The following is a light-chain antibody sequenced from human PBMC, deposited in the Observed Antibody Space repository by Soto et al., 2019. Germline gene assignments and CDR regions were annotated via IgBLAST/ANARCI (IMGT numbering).Light chain of an antibody. CDR1: QSVSNNH. V-gene: IGKV3-20*01. Sequence: EVVLTQSPGTLSLSPGERATLSCRASQSVSNNHLAWYQQKPGQAPRLVIFGSSDRATGIPDRFSGSGSGTDFTLTISKLEPEDFAVYYCQQYGSSPPYTFGQGTKLEIK. CDR3: QQYGSSPPYT. J-gene: IGKJ2*01. CDR2: GSS.